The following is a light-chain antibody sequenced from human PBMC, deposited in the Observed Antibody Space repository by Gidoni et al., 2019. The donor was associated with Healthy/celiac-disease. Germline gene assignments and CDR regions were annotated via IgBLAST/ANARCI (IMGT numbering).Light chain of an antibody. V-gene: IGKV3-20*01. J-gene: IGKJ4*01. CDR2: GAS. CDR3: QQYGSSPLT. CDR1: QSVSSSY. Sequence: EIVLTQSPGTLSLSPGERDTPSCRASQSVSSSYLAWYKQKPGQAPRLLIYGASSRATGIPDRFSGIGSGTDFTLTISRLEPEDFAVYYCQQYGSSPLTFGGGTKVEIK.